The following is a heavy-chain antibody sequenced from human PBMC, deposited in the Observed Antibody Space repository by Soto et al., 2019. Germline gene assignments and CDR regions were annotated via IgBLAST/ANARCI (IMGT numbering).Heavy chain of an antibody. D-gene: IGHD1-7*01. Sequence: SETQSLTCSVSGGSFTSNNWWTWFRQPPGQGLEWIGEIYRTGSTNYNPSLKSRVTISLDKSENQFSLKVTSLTAADTAVYYCASRDPGTSVDYWGQGTLVTVSS. J-gene: IGHJ4*02. CDR1: GGSFTSNNW. V-gene: IGHV4-4*02. CDR2: IYRTGST. CDR3: ASRDPGTSVDY.